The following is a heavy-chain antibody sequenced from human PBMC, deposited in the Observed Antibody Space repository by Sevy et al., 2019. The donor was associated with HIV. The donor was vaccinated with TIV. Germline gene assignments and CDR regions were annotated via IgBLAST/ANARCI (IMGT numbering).Heavy chain of an antibody. D-gene: IGHD2-15*01. CDR1: GFTFSSYG. Sequence: GGSLRLSCAASGFTFSSYGMHWVRQAPGKGLEWVAVISYDGSNKYYADSGKGRFTISRDNSKNRLYLQMNSLRAEDTAVYYCASNIVVVVAATRGDAFDIWGQGTMVTVSS. CDR2: ISYDGSNK. V-gene: IGHV3-30*03. J-gene: IGHJ3*02. CDR3: ASNIVVVVAATRGDAFDI.